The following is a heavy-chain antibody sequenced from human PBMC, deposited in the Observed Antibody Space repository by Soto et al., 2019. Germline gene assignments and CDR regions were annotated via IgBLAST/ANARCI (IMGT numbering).Heavy chain of an antibody. CDR3: ARDPYYYDSSGYYYY. J-gene: IGHJ4*02. CDR1: GFTFSSYW. V-gene: IGHV3-74*01. D-gene: IGHD3-22*01. Sequence: HPGGSLRLSCAASGFTFSSYWMHWVRQAPGKGLVWVSRINSDGSSTSYADSVKGRFTISRDNAKNTLYLQMNSLRAEDTAVYYCARDPYYYDSSGYYYYWGQGTLVTVSS. CDR2: INSDGSST.